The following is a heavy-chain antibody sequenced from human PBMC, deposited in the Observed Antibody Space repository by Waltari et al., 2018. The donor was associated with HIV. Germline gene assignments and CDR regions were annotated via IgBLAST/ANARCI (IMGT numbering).Heavy chain of an antibody. D-gene: IGHD1-26*01. CDR3: ARDRKRAGGTYEFDY. V-gene: IGHV3-7*01. CDR2: KKQKGNEK. CDR1: ASTINMYS. Sequence: VMLVESGGGLVQPGGSVSLCSTPSASTINMYSLDWFRGATGKVLEWVAKKKQKGNEKFYVDSVKGRFTISRDNAKYSLYLQMNSLRDDDTAVYYCARDRKRAGGTYEFDYWGQGTLVTVSS. J-gene: IGHJ4*02.